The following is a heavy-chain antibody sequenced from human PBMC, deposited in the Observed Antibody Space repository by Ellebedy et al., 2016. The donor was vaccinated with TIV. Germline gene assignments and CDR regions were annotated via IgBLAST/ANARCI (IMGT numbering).Heavy chain of an antibody. Sequence: GGSLRLSXAASGFTFSSYAMHWVRQAPGKGLEWVAVISYDGSNKYYADSVKGRFTISRDNSKNTLYLQMSSLRAEDTAVYYCARGPDSSGYHYSPWGQGTLVTVSS. J-gene: IGHJ5*02. CDR3: ARGPDSSGYHYSP. CDR1: GFTFSSYA. CDR2: ISYDGSNK. D-gene: IGHD3-22*01. V-gene: IGHV3-30-3*01.